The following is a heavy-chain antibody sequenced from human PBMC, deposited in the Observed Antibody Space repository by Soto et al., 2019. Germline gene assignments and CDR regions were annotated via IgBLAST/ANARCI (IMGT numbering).Heavy chain of an antibody. CDR2: IYYSGST. J-gene: IGHJ3*02. CDR1: GGSVSSGSYY. Sequence: PSETLSLTCTVSGGSVSSGSYYWSWIRQPPRKGLEWIWYIYYSGSTNYNPSLKSRVTISVDTSKNQFSLKLSSVTAADTAVYYCAREYSSGWYFAFDIWGQGTMVTVSS. V-gene: IGHV4-61*01. CDR3: AREYSSGWYFAFDI. D-gene: IGHD6-19*01.